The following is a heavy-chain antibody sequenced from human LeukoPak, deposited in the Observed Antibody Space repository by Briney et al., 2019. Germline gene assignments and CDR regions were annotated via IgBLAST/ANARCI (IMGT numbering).Heavy chain of an antibody. J-gene: IGHJ4*02. D-gene: IGHD3-22*01. V-gene: IGHV1-3*01. CDR2: INAGNGNT. CDR1: RYTFTSYA. CDR3: AREGYDSSGYY. Sequence: EASVKVSCKASRYTFTSYAMHWVRQAPGQRLEWMGWINAGNGNTKYSQKFQGRVTITRNTSASTAYMELSSLRSEDTAVYYCAREGYDSSGYYWGQGTLVTVSS.